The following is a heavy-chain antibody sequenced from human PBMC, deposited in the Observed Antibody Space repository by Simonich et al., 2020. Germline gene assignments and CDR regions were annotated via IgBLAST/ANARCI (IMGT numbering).Heavy chain of an antibody. Sequence: QLQLQESGPGLVKPSETLSLTCTVSGGSISSSSYCWGWIRQPPGKGLEWIGSIYFSGTTYYNPSLKSRGTISVDTSKNQFSRKRSSVTAADTAVYYCARHAGFAFDIWGQGTMVTVSS. CDR2: IYFSGTT. D-gene: IGHD6-13*01. CDR3: ARHAGFAFDI. V-gene: IGHV4-39*01. CDR1: GGSISSSSYC. J-gene: IGHJ3*02.